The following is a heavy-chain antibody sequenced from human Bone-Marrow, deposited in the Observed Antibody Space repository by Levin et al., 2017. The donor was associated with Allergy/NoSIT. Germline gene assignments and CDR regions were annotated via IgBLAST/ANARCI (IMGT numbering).Heavy chain of an antibody. J-gene: IGHJ4*02. Sequence: SETLSLTCAVYGGSFSGYYWSWIRQPPGKGLEWIGEINHSGSTNYNPSLKSRVTISVDTSKNQFSLKLSSVTAADTAVYYCARGDGCDYGDYWGQGTLVNVSS. CDR2: INHSGST. CDR1: GGSFSGYY. D-gene: IGHD6-19*01. V-gene: IGHV4-34*01. CDR3: ARGDGCDYGDY.